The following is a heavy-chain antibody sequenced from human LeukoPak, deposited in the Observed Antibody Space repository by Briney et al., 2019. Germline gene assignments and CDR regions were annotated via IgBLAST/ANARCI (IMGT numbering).Heavy chain of an antibody. CDR1: GGSISSYY. Sequence: PSETLSLTCTVSGGSISSYYWSWIRQPPGKGLEWIGYIYYSGSTNYNPSLKSRVTISVDTSKNQFSLKLSSVTAADTAVYYCVRESGSYYNAFDIWGQGTMVTVSS. J-gene: IGHJ3*02. D-gene: IGHD1-26*01. CDR2: IYYSGST. CDR3: VRESGSYYNAFDI. V-gene: IGHV4-59*01.